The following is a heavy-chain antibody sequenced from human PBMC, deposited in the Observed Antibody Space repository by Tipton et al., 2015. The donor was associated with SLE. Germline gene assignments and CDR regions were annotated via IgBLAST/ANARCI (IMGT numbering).Heavy chain of an antibody. J-gene: IGHJ4*02. Sequence: TLSLTCTVSGGSISSYYWNWIRQPPGKGLEWIGYIYYSGGTNYNPSLKSRVTMSVDTSKNQFSLEVRSVTAADTAVYYCVRLRSKVLIDYWGQGTLVTVSS. D-gene: IGHD2-8*01. CDR2: IYYSGGT. CDR3: VRLRSKVLIDY. CDR1: GGSISSYY. V-gene: IGHV4-59*12.